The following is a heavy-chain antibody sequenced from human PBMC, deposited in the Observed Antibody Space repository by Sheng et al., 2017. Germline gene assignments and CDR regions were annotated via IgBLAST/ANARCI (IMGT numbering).Heavy chain of an antibody. CDR2: INHSGST. CDR3: ARDLIGYCSSTSCPLNWFDP. V-gene: IGHV4-34*01. CDR1: GGSFSGYY. D-gene: IGHD2-2*01. J-gene: IGHJ5*02. Sequence: QVQLQQWGAGLLKPSETLSLTCAVYGGSFSGYYWSWIRQPPGKGLEWIGEINHSGSTNYNPSLKSRVTISVDTSKNQFSLKLSSVTAADTAVYYCARDLIGYCSSTSCPLNWFDPWGQGTLVTVSS.